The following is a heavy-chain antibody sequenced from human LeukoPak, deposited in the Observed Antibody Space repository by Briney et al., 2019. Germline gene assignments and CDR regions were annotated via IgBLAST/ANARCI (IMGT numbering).Heavy chain of an antibody. Sequence: ASVKVSCKASGYTFTSYDINWVRQATGQGLEWMGWMNPNSGNTGYAQKSQGRATMTRNTSISTAYMELSSLRSEDTAVYYCARDQFLQYDPWGQGTLVTVSS. D-gene: IGHD4-11*01. CDR3: ARDQFLQYDP. J-gene: IGHJ5*02. CDR2: MNPNSGNT. V-gene: IGHV1-8*01. CDR1: GYTFTSYD.